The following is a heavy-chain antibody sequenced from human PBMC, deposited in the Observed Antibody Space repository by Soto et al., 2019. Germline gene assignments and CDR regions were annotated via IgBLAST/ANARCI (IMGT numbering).Heavy chain of an antibody. J-gene: IGHJ4*02. D-gene: IGHD6-13*01. CDR1: GFTFSRYE. CDR3: ARELAAAGSFDY. V-gene: IGHV3-48*03. Sequence: EVQLVESGGDLVQPGGSLRLSCAASGFTFSRYEMNWVRQAPGKGLEWISYISTSGSTIYYADSVKGRFTISRDNAMNSLYLQMDSLRGEDTAFYYCARELAAAGSFDYWGQGTLVTASS. CDR2: ISTSGSTI.